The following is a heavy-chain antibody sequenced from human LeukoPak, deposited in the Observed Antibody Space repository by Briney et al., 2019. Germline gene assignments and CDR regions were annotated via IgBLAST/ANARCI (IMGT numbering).Heavy chain of an antibody. CDR3: ARDGEFGGGSCPDY. CDR2: ISSNGGST. CDR1: GFTFSSYA. J-gene: IGHJ4*02. V-gene: IGHV3-64*04. Sequence: GGSLRLSCSASGFTFSSYAMHWVRQAPGKGLEYVSAISSNGGSTYYADSVKGRFTISRDNSKNTLYLRMSSLRAEDTALYYCARDGEFGGGSCPDYWGQGTLVTVSS. D-gene: IGHD2-15*01.